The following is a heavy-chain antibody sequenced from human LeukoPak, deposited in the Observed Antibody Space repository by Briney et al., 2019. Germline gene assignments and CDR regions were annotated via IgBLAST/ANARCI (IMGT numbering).Heavy chain of an antibody. CDR2: IYYSGNT. CDR1: GGSFSSRSYY. Sequence: PSETLSLTCTVSGGSFSSRSYYWGWIRQPPGKGLEWIGNIYYSGNTYCNPSLKSRVTISVDTAKNQFSLKLSSVTAADTAVYYCASHGGGGSYYLNWFDPWGQGTLVTVSS. J-gene: IGHJ5*02. V-gene: IGHV4-39*01. CDR3: ASHGGGGSYYLNWFDP. D-gene: IGHD1-26*01.